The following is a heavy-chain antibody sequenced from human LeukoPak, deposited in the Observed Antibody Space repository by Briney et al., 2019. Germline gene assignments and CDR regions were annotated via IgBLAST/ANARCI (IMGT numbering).Heavy chain of an antibody. D-gene: IGHD5-18*01. V-gene: IGHV3-7*01. CDR2: IRQDGNEK. J-gene: IGHJ4*02. CDR3: ARDRWGYSYGGD. CDR1: GFTFSRYW. Sequence: GGSLRLSCAASGFTFSRYWMAWVRQIPGKGLEWVANIRQDGNEKYSLDSVKGRFTISRDNAKNSLYLQMNSLRAEDTAVYYCARDRWGYSYGGDWGQGTLVTVSS.